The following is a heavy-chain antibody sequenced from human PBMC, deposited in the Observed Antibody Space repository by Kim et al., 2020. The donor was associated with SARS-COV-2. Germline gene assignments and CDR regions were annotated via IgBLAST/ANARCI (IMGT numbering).Heavy chain of an antibody. CDR3: AKDDTAMGLRMDY. V-gene: IGHV3-9*01. CDR1: GFTFDDYA. Sequence: GGSLRLSCAASGFTFDDYAMHWVRQAPGKGLEWVSGISWNSSSIYYADSVKGRFTISRDNAKNSLYLQMNSLRAEDTALYYCAKDDTAMGLRMDYWGQGTLVTVSS. D-gene: IGHD5-18*01. J-gene: IGHJ4*02. CDR2: ISWNSSSI.